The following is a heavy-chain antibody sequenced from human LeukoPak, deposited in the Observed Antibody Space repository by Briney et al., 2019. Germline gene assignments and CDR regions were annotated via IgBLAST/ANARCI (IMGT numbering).Heavy chain of an antibody. Sequence: PSETLSLTCTVSGGSLSGYYWSWIRQPPGKGLEWIGYIYYSGTTDYNPSLKSRVTISVDTSKKQFSLKLSSVTAADTAVYYCARDRGSGSSFDPWGQGTLVTVSS. CDR2: IYYSGTT. J-gene: IGHJ5*02. V-gene: IGHV4-59*01. CDR1: GGSLSGYY. D-gene: IGHD3-10*01. CDR3: ARDRGSGSSFDP.